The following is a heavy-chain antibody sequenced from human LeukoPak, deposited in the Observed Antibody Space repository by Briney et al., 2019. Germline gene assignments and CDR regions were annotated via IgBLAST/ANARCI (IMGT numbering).Heavy chain of an antibody. Sequence: PGGSLRLSCAASGFTFSNYAMNWGRQAPGKGLEWVASISGSGGSTYHADSVKGRFTISRDNSKNTLFLQINSLRAEDTAIYYCVRTGGRSSPKDYYFDYWGQGTLVTVSS. D-gene: IGHD3-16*01. CDR3: VRTGGRSSPKDYYFDY. V-gene: IGHV3-23*01. J-gene: IGHJ4*02. CDR2: ISGSGGST. CDR1: GFTFSNYA.